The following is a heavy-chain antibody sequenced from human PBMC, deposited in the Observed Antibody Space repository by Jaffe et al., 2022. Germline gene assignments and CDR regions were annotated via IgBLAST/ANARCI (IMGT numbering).Heavy chain of an antibody. J-gene: IGHJ4*02. Sequence: QITLKESGPTLVKPTQTLTLTCTFSGFSLSTSGVGVGWIRQPPGKALEWLALIYWDDDKRYSPSLKSRLTITKDTSKNQVVLTMTNMDPVDTATYYCAHRKYYYDSSGYRNYYFDYWGQGTLVTVSS. CDR3: AHRKYYYDSSGYRNYYFDY. V-gene: IGHV2-5*02. D-gene: IGHD3-22*01. CDR2: IYWDDDK. CDR1: GFSLSTSGVG.